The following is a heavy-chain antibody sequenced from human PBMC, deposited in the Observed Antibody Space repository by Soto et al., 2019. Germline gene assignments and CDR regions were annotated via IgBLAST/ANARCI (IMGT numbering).Heavy chain of an antibody. V-gene: IGHV1-18*01. Sequence: ASVKVSCKASDYTFTSYGISWVRQAPGQGLEWMGWISAYNGNTNYAQKLQGRVTMTTDTSTSTAYMELRSLRSDDTAVYYCARSLLGDNYDSDGLDNWGQGTLVTVSS. CDR2: ISAYNGNT. CDR1: DYTFTSYG. J-gene: IGHJ4*02. CDR3: ARSLLGDNYDSDGLDN. D-gene: IGHD3-22*01.